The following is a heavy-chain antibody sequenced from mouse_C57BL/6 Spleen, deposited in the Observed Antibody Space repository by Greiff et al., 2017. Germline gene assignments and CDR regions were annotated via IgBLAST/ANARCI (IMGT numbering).Heavy chain of an antibody. CDR1: GFNIKDYY. D-gene: IGHD1-1*01. CDR2: IDPEDGDT. V-gene: IGHV14-1*01. CDR3: TTGPYYYGSSYGTGFAY. Sequence: VQLQQSGAELVRPGASVKLSCTASGFNIKDYYMHWVKQRPEQGLEWIGRIDPEDGDTEYAPTFQGKATMTADTSSNTAYLQLSSLTSEDTAVYYCTTGPYYYGSSYGTGFAYWGQGTLVTVSA. J-gene: IGHJ3*01.